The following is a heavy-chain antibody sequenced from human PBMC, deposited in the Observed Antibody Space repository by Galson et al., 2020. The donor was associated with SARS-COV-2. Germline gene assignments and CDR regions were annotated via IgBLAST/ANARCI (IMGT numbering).Heavy chain of an antibody. D-gene: IGHD5-18*01. V-gene: IGHV1-69*13. J-gene: IGHJ6*02. CDR3: ARDSRGYSYGLHAYYYYGMDV. CDR1: GGTFSSYA. Sequence: SVKVSCKASGGTFSSYAISWVRQAPGQGLEWMGGIIPIFGTANYAQKFQGRVTITADESTSTAYMELSSLRSEDTAVYYCARDSRGYSYGLHAYYYYGMDVWGQGTTVTVSS. CDR2: IIPIFGTA.